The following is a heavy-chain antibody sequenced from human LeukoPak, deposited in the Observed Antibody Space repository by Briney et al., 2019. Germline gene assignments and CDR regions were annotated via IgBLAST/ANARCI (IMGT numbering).Heavy chain of an antibody. D-gene: IGHD5-18*01. J-gene: IGHJ4*02. CDR3: ARDGDTTSKVDY. V-gene: IGHV3-23*01. CDR2: ISGSGGSS. Sequence: GSLRLSCAASGFTFTSYAMSWVRQAPGKGLEWVSAISGSGGSSHYADSVKGRFTLSRDNSKSTLYLQMNSLRAEDTAVYYCARDGDTTSKVDYWGQGTLVTVSS. CDR1: GFTFTSYA.